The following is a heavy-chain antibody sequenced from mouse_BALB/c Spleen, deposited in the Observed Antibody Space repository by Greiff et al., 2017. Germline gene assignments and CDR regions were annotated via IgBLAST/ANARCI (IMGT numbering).Heavy chain of an antibody. CDR1: GYSITSGYY. J-gene: IGHJ4*01. CDR3: AREGTRDYAMDY. V-gene: IGHV3-6*02. D-gene: IGHD3-3*01. CDR2: ISYDGSN. Sequence: EVQLVESGPGLVKPSQSLSLTCSVTGYSITSGYYWNWIRQFPGNKLEWMGYISYDGSNNYNPSLKNRISITRDTSKNQFFLKLNSVTTEDTATYYCAREGTRDYAMDYWGQGTSVTVSS.